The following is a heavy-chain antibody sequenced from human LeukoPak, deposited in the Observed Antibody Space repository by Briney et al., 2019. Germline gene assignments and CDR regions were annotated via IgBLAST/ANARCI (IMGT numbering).Heavy chain of an antibody. J-gene: IGHJ4*02. CDR2: MNPNSGNT. CDR3: ARGSRGDSWNDGIDY. CDR1: GYTFTSYD. V-gene: IGHV1-8*01. D-gene: IGHD1-1*01. Sequence: GASVKVSCKASGYTFTSYDTNWVRQATGQGLEWMGWMNPNSGNTGYAQKFQGRVTMTRNTSISTAYMELSSLRSEDTAVYYCARGSRGDSWNDGIDYWGQGTLVTVSS.